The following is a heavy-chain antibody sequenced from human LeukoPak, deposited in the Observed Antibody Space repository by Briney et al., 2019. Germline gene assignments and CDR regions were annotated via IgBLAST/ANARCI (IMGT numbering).Heavy chain of an antibody. V-gene: IGHV3-53*01. J-gene: IGHJ4*02. CDR1: GFTVITND. CDR2: LYSDGNT. Sequence: QPGGSLRLSCAASGFTVITNDMTWVRQAPGKGFEWVSVLYSDGNTKYADSVQGRFTISRDNSKNTLYLEVNSLSPDDTAVYYCARGVEPLAANTLAYWGQGTLVTVSS. D-gene: IGHD1-14*01. CDR3: ARGVEPLAANTLAY.